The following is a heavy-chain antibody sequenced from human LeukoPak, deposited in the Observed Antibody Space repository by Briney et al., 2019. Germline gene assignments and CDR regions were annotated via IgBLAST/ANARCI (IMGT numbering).Heavy chain of an antibody. CDR1: GFTFNSLG. CDR2: IQYNGNNK. CDR3: AKDLSCSGGSCTYYFDY. V-gene: IGHV3-30*02. D-gene: IGHD2-15*01. Sequence: GGSLRLSCAASGFTFNSLGMHWVRQAPGKGPEWVTFIQYNGNNKYYADSVKGRFTISRDNSKNTLYLQMNSLRAEDTAVYYCAKDLSCSGGSCTYYFDYWGQGTLVTVSS. J-gene: IGHJ4*02.